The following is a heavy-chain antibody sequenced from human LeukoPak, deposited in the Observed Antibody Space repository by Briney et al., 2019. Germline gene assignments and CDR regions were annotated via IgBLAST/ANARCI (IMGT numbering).Heavy chain of an antibody. J-gene: IGHJ5*02. D-gene: IGHD3-10*01. CDR3: VRGKYYGSGSYYSWFDH. V-gene: IGHV4-31*03. Sequence: PSETLSLTCTVSGGSISSGGYYWSWIRQHPGKGLEWIGYIYYSGSTYYNPSLKSRVTISVDTSKNQFSLKLSPVTAADTAVYYCVRGKYYGSGSYYSWFDHWGQGTLVTVSS. CDR1: GGSISSGGYY. CDR2: IYYSGST.